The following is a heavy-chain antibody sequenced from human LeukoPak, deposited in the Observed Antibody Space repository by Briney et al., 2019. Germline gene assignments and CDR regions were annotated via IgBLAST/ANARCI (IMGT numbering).Heavy chain of an antibody. D-gene: IGHD3-10*01. J-gene: IGHJ5*02. CDR3: ARHRGALWFDP. CDR2: IYYSGST. CDR1: GGSISSYY. Sequence: SETLSLTCTVSGGSISSYYWSWIRQPPGKGLEWIGYIYYSGSTNYNPSLKSRVTISVDTSKNQFSLKPSTVTAADTAVYYCARHRGALWFDPWGQGTLVTVSS. V-gene: IGHV4-59*08.